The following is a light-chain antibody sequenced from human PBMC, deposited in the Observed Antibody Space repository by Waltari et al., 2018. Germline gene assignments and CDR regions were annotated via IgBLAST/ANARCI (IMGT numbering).Light chain of an antibody. Sequence: EIVLTQSPGTLSLSPGERATLFCRASQSVGRTLAWYQQKPGQAPRLVIHGASSRATGIPDRFSGSGSGTDFSLTISRLEPEDFAVYYCQHYVRLPAMFGQGTKVEIK. CDR2: GAS. J-gene: IGKJ1*01. CDR1: QSVGRT. CDR3: QHYVRLPAM. V-gene: IGKV3-20*01.